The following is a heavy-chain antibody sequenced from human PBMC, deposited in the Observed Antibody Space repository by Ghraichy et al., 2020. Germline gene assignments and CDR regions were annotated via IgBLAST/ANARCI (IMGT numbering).Heavy chain of an antibody. D-gene: IGHD1-26*01. CDR3: AKGLREGWELLRTPNPYYYYGMDV. Sequence: GGSLRLSCAASGFTFSSYAMSWVRQAPGKGLEWVSAISGSGGSTYYADSVKGRFTISRDNSKNTLYLQMNSLRAEDTAVYYCAKGLREGWELLRTPNPYYYYGMDVWGQGTTVTVSS. CDR2: ISGSGGST. J-gene: IGHJ6*02. CDR1: GFTFSSYA. V-gene: IGHV3-23*01.